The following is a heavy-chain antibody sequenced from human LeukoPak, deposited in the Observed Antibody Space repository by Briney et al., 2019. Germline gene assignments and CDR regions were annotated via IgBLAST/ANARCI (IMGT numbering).Heavy chain of an antibody. Sequence: GGSLRLSCAASGFTFSSYAMHWVRQAPGKGLEWVAVISYDGSNKYYADSVKGRFTISRDNSKNTLYLQMNSLRAEDTAVYYCAGDVSAAAGTGDYWGQGTLVTVSS. D-gene: IGHD6-13*01. V-gene: IGHV3-30-3*01. CDR3: AGDVSAAAGTGDY. CDR2: ISYDGSNK. J-gene: IGHJ4*02. CDR1: GFTFSSYA.